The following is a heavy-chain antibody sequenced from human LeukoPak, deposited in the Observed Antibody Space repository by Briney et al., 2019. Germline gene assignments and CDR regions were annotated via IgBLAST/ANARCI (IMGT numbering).Heavy chain of an antibody. CDR1: GFTFSSYE. J-gene: IGHJ4*02. V-gene: IGHV3-48*03. CDR3: ATIMYSSGWYYFDY. CDR2: ISSSGSTI. D-gene: IGHD6-19*01. Sequence: GGSLRLSCAASGFTFSSYEMNWVRQAPGKGLEWVSYISSSGSTIYYADSVKGRFTISRDNAKNSLYLQMSSLRAEDTAVYYCATIMYSSGWYYFDYWGQGTLVTVSS.